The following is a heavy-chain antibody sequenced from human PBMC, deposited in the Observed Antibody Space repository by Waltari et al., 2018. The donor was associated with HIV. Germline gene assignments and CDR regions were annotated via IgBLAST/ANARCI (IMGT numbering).Heavy chain of an antibody. CDR3: VKEHQYSHSWYSYYGMDV. Sequence: EVQVLESGGALVQPGGSLRLSCAASGFTFSNYGMSWVRQAPGKGLSGSGGSTYYADSVKGRFTVSRDNSKNTLYLQMNSLRAEDTAVYFCVKEHQYSHSWYSYYGMDVWGQGTTVTVSS. CDR2: GSGGST. V-gene: IGHV3-23*01. D-gene: IGHD6-13*01. J-gene: IGHJ6*02. CDR1: GFTFSNYG.